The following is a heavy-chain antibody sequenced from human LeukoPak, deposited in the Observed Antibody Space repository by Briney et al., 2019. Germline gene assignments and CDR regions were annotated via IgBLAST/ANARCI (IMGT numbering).Heavy chain of an antibody. CDR2: ITYDGSNK. V-gene: IGHV3-30-3*01. Sequence: GGSLRLSCAASGFTFSSYVMHWVRQDPGKGLEWVAVITYDGSNKYYAESVEGRFTISRDNSKNTLDLQMNSLRAEDTAVYYCARGLLGTTTSYFDSWGQGTLVTVSS. J-gene: IGHJ4*02. CDR3: ARGLLGTTTSYFDS. D-gene: IGHD1-26*01. CDR1: GFTFSSYV.